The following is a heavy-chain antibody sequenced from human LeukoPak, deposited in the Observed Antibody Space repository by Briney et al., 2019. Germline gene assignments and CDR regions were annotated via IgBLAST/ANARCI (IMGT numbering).Heavy chain of an antibody. CDR1: GGSSNNVGSNHNRSYS. Sequence: SETLSLTCTASGGSSNNVGSNHNRSYSWSWVRQPAEKGLEGIGRIHPNGNTMYDPSLKSRVTISAATSKDHFSLKLNSVTAADTAVYYCERHYSESGHDVFDIWGKGTVVTVSS. CDR3: ERHYSESGHDVFDI. D-gene: IGHD5-18*01. CDR2: IHPNGNT. J-gene: IGHJ3*02. V-gene: IGHV4-61*02.